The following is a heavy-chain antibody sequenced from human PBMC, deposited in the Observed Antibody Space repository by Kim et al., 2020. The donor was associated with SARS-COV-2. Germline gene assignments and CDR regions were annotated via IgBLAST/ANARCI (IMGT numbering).Heavy chain of an antibody. CDR2: IDPSDSYT. CDR1: GYSFTSYW. Sequence: GESLKISCKGSGYSFTSYWISWVRQMPGKGLEWMGRIDPSDSYTNYSPSFQGHVTISADKSISTAYLQWSSLKASDTAMYYCARTGDGGYSGWNSDYWGQGTLVTVSS. D-gene: IGHD5-12*01. V-gene: IGHV5-10-1*01. J-gene: IGHJ4*02. CDR3: ARTGDGGYSGWNSDY.